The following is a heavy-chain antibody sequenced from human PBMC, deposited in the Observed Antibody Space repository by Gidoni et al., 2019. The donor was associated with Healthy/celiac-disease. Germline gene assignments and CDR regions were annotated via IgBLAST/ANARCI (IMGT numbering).Heavy chain of an antibody. Sequence: QGQLQQWGAGLLKPSETLSLTCAVYGGSFSGYYWSWIRQPPGKGLEWIGEINHSGSTNYNPSLKSRVTISVDTSKNQFSLKLSSVTAADTAVYYCASAGQWLSRWFDPWGQGTLVTVSS. V-gene: IGHV4-34*01. D-gene: IGHD6-19*01. CDR2: INHSGST. CDR3: ASAGQWLSRWFDP. CDR1: GGSFSGYY. J-gene: IGHJ5*02.